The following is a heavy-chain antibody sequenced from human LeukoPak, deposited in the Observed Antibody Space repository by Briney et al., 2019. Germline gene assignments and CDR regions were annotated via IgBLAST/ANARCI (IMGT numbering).Heavy chain of an antibody. V-gene: IGHV5-51*01. D-gene: IGHD3-22*01. CDR2: IYPGDSDT. J-gene: IGHJ3*02. CDR1: GYSFPSYW. CDR3: ARPDAPYYSDRGTSFDM. Sequence: GESLKISCKGSGYSFPSYWIGWVRQTPGKGLEWMGIIYPGDSDTKYSPSFQGQVTISADKSSSTAYLQLSSLKASDTAVYYCARPDAPYYSDRGTSFDMWGQGTMVTVSS.